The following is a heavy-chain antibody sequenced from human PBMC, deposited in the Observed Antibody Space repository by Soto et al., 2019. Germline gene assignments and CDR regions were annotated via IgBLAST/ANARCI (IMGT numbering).Heavy chain of an antibody. Sequence: QVQLQASGPGLVKPSQTLSLTCLVSGASVSGDGSYCSWIRQHPGKGLEFIGYIHNSGSTYSNPSLENRVAMSIDTSKNQFSLRLSSVTAADSAVYFFARDLVSEQWFFDNFGQGILVTVSS. J-gene: IGHJ4*02. D-gene: IGHD6-19*01. CDR1: GASVSGDGSY. CDR3: ARDLVSEQWFFDN. CDR2: IHNSGST. V-gene: IGHV4-31*03.